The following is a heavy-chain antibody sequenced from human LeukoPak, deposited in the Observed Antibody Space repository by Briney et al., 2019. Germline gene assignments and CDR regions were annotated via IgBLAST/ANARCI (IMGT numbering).Heavy chain of an antibody. CDR1: GFTFSSYS. D-gene: IGHD2-15*01. CDR2: ISSSSSYI. CDR3: ARAQNLGYCSGGSCYSSDY. Sequence: GGSLRLSCAASGFTFSSYSMNWVRQAPGKGLEWVSSISSSSSYIYYADSVKGRFTISRDNAKNSLYLQMNSLRAEDTAVYYCARAQNLGYCSGGSCYSSDYWGQGTLVTVSS. V-gene: IGHV3-21*01. J-gene: IGHJ4*02.